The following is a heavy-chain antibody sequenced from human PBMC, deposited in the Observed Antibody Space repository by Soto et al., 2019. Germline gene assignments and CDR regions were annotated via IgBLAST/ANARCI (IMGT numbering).Heavy chain of an antibody. Sequence: PGESLKISCKGSGYSFTSYWIGWVRQMPGKGLEWMGIIYPGDSDTRYSPSFQGQVTISADKSISTAYLQWSSLRAEDTAMYYCARILREGLRTYDYWGQGTLVTVSS. J-gene: IGHJ4*02. D-gene: IGHD4-17*01. V-gene: IGHV5-51*01. CDR2: IYPGDSDT. CDR1: GYSFTSYW. CDR3: ARILREGLRTYDY.